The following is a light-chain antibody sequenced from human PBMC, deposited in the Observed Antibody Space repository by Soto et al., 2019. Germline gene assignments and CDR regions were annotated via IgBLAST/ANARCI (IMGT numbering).Light chain of an antibody. CDR3: QSYDSTLSSSEVV. J-gene: IGLJ2*01. Sequence: QAVVTQPPSVSGAPGQRVTISCTGSSSNIGTGYDVHWYQQLPGTAPKLLIYGNNNRPSGVPDRFSGSKSGTSASLAITGLQAEDEADYYCQSYDSTLSSSEVVFGGGTKLTVL. V-gene: IGLV1-40*01. CDR1: SSNIGTGYD. CDR2: GNN.